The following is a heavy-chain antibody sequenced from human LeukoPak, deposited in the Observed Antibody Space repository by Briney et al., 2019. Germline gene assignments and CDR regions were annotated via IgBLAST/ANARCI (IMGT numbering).Heavy chain of an antibody. V-gene: IGHV1-69*04. CDR2: IIPILGIA. D-gene: IGHD6-19*01. CDR3: ARVLGIAVAGHFDY. CDR1: GGTFSSYA. J-gene: IGHJ4*02. Sequence: GASVKVSCKTSGGTFSSYAISWVRQAPGQGLEWMGRIIPILGIANYAQKFQGRVTITADKSTSTAYMELSSLRSEDTAVYYCARVLGIAVAGHFDYWGQGTLVTVSS.